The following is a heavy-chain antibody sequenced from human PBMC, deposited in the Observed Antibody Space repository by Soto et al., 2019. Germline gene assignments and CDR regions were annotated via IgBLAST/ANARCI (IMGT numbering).Heavy chain of an antibody. CDR2: IYYSGST. Sequence: QVQLQESGPGLVKPSQTLSLTCTVSGGSISSGGYYWSWIRQHPGKGLEWIGYIYYSGSTYYNPPLKSRVTISVDTSKNQFSLKLSSVTAADTAVYYCARRGVNIVVVPAAIGYAFDIWGQGTMVTVSS. J-gene: IGHJ3*02. CDR3: ARRGVNIVVVPAAIGYAFDI. V-gene: IGHV4-31*03. CDR1: GGSISSGGYY. D-gene: IGHD2-2*01.